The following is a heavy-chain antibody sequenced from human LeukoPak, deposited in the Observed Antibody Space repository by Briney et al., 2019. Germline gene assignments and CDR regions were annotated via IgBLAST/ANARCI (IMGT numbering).Heavy chain of an antibody. Sequence: SETLSLTCTVSGGSISSGSYYWSWIRQPAGKGLEWIGRIYTSGSTNYNPSLKSRVTISVDTSKNQFSLKLSSVTAADTAVYYCARESLIHATYYDFWSGYFNNAFDIWGQGTMVTVSS. J-gene: IGHJ3*02. CDR3: ARESLIHATYYDFWSGYFNNAFDI. D-gene: IGHD3-3*01. CDR2: IYTSGST. V-gene: IGHV4-61*02. CDR1: GGSISSGSYY.